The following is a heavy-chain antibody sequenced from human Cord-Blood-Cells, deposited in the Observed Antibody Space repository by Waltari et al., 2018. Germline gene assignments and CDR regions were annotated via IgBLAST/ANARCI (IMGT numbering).Heavy chain of an antibody. J-gene: IGHJ4*02. CDR3: ARGLRVVTLDY. CDR2: ISYDGSNK. D-gene: IGHD2-21*02. Sequence: QVQLVESGGGVVQPGRSLRLSCAAPGFTFSSYAMHWVRQAPGKGREWVAVISYDGSNKYYADSVKGRFTISRDNSKNTLYLQMNSLRAEDTAVYYCARGLRVVTLDYWGQGTLVTVSS. V-gene: IGHV3-30-3*01. CDR1: GFTFSSYA.